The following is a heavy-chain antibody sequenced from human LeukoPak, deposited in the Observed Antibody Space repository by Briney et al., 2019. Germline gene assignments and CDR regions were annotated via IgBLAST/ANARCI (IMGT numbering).Heavy chain of an antibody. J-gene: IGHJ4*02. CDR1: GYTFTSYY. CDR2: INPSGGST. D-gene: IGHD3-22*01. V-gene: IGHV1-46*01. CDR3: ARDEAYDSSGYYQIDY. Sequence: ASVKVSCKASGYTFTSYYMHWVRQAPGQGLEWMGIINPSGGSTSYAQKFQGRVTMTRDMSTSTVYMELSSLRSEDTAVYYCARDEAYDSSGYYQIDYWGQGTLVTVSS.